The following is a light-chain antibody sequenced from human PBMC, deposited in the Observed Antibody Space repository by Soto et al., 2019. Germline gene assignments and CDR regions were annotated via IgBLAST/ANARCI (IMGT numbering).Light chain of an antibody. Sequence: QSALTQPASVSGSPGQSITISCTGTSNDVGSYKYVSWYQQHPGKAPKMLIYEVSTRPSGVSNRFSGSKSGNTASLTISGLQAEDEADYYCSSFTSTSSVYVFGTGNKVTVL. CDR2: EVS. V-gene: IGLV2-14*01. J-gene: IGLJ1*01. CDR1: SNDVGSYKY. CDR3: SSFTSTSSVYV.